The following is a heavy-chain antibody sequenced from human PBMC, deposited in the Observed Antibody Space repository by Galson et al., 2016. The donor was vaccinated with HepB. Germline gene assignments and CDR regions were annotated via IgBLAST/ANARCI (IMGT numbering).Heavy chain of an antibody. CDR1: GSRFPNYW. D-gene: IGHD6-13*01. J-gene: IGHJ4*02. Sequence: QSGAEVKKPGESLKISCKGSGSRFPNYWIAWVRQMPGKGLEWMGIINPGDSDTRYSPSFQGQVIISADKSISTAYLQWSSLKASDTAMYYCARVVQQLNYDYWGQGTLVTVSS. CDR3: ARVVQQLNYDY. CDR2: INPGDSDT. V-gene: IGHV5-51*01.